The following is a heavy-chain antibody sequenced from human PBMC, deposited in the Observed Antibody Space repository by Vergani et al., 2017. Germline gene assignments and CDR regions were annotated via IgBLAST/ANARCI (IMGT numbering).Heavy chain of an antibody. D-gene: IGHD3-16*01. CDR1: GFIFSAYV. J-gene: IGHJ6*03. CDR2: ISYDGSKT. V-gene: IGHV3-33*05. CDR3: ARGVWDCSGISCFLRAGEFYYMDV. Sequence: QVQLVESGGGVVQPGKSLSLSCETSGFIFSAYVMHWVRQAPGKGLEWVAVISYDGSKTQYADSEKGRVTISRDNSKNTVGLEMSSLRVDDTATYYCARGVWDCSGISCFLRAGEFYYMDVWGQGTTVTVSS.